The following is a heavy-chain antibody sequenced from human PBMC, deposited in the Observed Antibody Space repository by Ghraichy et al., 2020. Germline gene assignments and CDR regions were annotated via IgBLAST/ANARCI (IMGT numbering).Heavy chain of an antibody. V-gene: IGHV1-18*01. CDR1: GYTFTSYG. Sequence: ASVKVSCKASGYTFTSYGISWVRQAPGQGLEWMGWISAYNGNTNYAQKLQGRVTMTTDTSTSTAYMELRSLRSDDTAVYYCARGEFGGVIDPGAFDIWGQGTMVTVSS. CDR3: ARGEFGGVIDPGAFDI. CDR2: ISAYNGNT. J-gene: IGHJ3*02. D-gene: IGHD3-16*02.